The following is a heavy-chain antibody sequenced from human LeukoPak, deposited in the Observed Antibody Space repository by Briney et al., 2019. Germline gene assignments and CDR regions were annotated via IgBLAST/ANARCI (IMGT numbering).Heavy chain of an antibody. V-gene: IGHV4-34*01. J-gene: IGHJ4*02. CDR2: INHSGST. D-gene: IGHD6-19*01. CDR1: GGSFSGYY. CDR3: ARGRSSGWYFDY. Sequence: SETLSLTCAVYGGSFSGYYWSWIRQPPGKGPEWIGEINHSGSTNYNPSLKSRVTISVDTSKNQFSLKLSSVTAADTAVYYCARGRSSGWYFDYWGQGTLVTVSS.